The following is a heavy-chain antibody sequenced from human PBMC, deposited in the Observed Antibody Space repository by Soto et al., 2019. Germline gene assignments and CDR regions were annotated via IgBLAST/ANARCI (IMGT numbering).Heavy chain of an antibody. D-gene: IGHD6-19*01. CDR3: ARVTFFGSSGWYLRAFDI. J-gene: IGHJ3*02. CDR2: INHSGST. CDR1: GGSFSGYY. V-gene: IGHV4-34*01. Sequence: QVQLQQWGAGLLKPSETLSLTCAVYGGSFSGYYWSWIRQPPGKGLEWIGEINHSGSTNYNPSLKSRVTISVDTSKNQFSLKLSSVTAADTAVYYCARVTFFGSSGWYLRAFDIWGQGTMVTVSS.